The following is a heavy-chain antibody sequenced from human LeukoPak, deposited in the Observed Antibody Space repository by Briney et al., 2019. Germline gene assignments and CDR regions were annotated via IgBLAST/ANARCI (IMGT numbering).Heavy chain of an antibody. V-gene: IGHV3-21*01. CDR1: GLTFSSYS. Sequence: GGSLRLSCAASGLTFSSYSMNWLRQAPGKGLEWVSSISSSSSYIYYADSVKGRFTISRDNAKNSLYLQMNSLRAEDTAVYYCARDRYYYDSSGYYYFDYWGQGTLVTVSS. D-gene: IGHD3-22*01. CDR2: ISSSSSYI. CDR3: ARDRYYYDSSGYYYFDY. J-gene: IGHJ4*02.